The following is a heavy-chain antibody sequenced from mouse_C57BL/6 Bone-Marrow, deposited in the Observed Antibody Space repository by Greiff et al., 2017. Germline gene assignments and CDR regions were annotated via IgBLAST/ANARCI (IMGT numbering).Heavy chain of an antibody. CDR2: IDPSDSYT. CDR1: GYTFTSYW. CDR3: ALPYFDY. D-gene: IGHD1-1*01. Sequence: QVQLQQPGAELVMPGASVKLSCKASGYTFTSYWMHWVKQRPGQGLEWIGEIDPSDSYTNYNQKFKGKSTLTVDKSSSTASMQLSSLTSEDSAVYYCALPYFDYWGQGTTLTVSS. J-gene: IGHJ2*01. V-gene: IGHV1-69*01.